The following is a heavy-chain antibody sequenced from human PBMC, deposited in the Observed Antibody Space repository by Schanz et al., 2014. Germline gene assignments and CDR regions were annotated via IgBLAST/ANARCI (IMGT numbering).Heavy chain of an antibody. V-gene: IGHV3-21*04. J-gene: IGHJ4*02. CDR2: ISSSGSYI. CDR1: EFTFSSYK. CDR3: AKQIHYDILTVTRN. D-gene: IGHD3-9*01. Sequence: EVQLVESGGGLVKPGGSLRLSCEASEFTFSSYKMNWVRQAPGKGLEWVSSISSSGSYIHYADSVKGRFTISRDNSRNTLYLQMNSLRAEDTAVYYCAKQIHYDILTVTRNWGQGTLVTVSS.